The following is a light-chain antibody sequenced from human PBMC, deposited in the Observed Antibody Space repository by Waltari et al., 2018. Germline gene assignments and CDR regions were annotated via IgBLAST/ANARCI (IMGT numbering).Light chain of an antibody. CDR1: SSTIGRNT. Sequence: QSVLTQPPSASGTPGQRVTISCSGSSSTIGRNTVHWYQQRPGTAPQLLIYGNPQRPSGVPDRFSGSKSGTSGSLAISGLQSEDEADYYCAAWDDGLNGPGFGGGTKLTVL. V-gene: IGLV1-44*01. CDR3: AAWDDGLNGPG. J-gene: IGLJ3*02. CDR2: GNP.